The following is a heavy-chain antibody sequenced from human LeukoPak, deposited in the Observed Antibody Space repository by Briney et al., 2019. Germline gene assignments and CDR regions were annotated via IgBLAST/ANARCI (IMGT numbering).Heavy chain of an antibody. Sequence: SETLSLTCTVSSDSICSYYWSWIRQPPGKGLEWIGFIYYSGSTNYNPSLTSRVTMSVDTSKNQFSLKLSSVTAADTAVYYCARADRVAFDYWGQGTLVTVSS. V-gene: IGHV4-59*12. CDR1: SDSICSYY. J-gene: IGHJ4*02. D-gene: IGHD5-12*01. CDR3: ARADRVAFDY. CDR2: IYYSGST.